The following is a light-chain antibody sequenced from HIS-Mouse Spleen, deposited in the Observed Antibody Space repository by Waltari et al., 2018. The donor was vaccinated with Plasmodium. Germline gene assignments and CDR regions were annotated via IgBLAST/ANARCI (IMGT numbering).Light chain of an antibody. CDR1: QGISSW. CDR2: AAS. V-gene: IGKV1-12*01. Sequence: DLQMTQSSSRVSASVGASVTTTCRASQGISSWLAWYQQKPGKAPKLLIYAASSLQRGVPSRVSGSGSGTDFTLTISSLQPEDFATYYCQQANSFPWTFGQGTKVEIK. CDR3: QQANSFPWT. J-gene: IGKJ1*01.